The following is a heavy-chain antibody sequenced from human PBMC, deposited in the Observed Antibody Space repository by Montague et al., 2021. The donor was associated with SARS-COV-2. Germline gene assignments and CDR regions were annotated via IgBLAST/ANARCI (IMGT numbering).Heavy chain of an antibody. D-gene: IGHD3-10*01. V-gene: IGHV4-59*11. CDR1: GGSTRSHH. CDR3: ARDPGNDSFDF. Sequence: SETLSFTCTVSGGSTRSHHWNWIRQPPGKGLEWIGNIYYTGSTKYNPSLKSRITISADTSKNQFSLKLTSVTAADTAVYYCARDPGNDSFDFWGPGTMVIVSS. J-gene: IGHJ3*01. CDR2: IYYTGST.